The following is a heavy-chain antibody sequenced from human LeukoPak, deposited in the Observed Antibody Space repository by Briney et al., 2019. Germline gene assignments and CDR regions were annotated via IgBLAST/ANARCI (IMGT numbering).Heavy chain of an antibody. D-gene: IGHD1-26*01. J-gene: IGHJ4*02. Sequence: ASETLSPTCTVSGGSISPYYWSWIRQPPGKGLEWIGTIYYSGSTYYNPSLRSRVIVSVDTSKNQFFLKLSSVTAADTAVYYCARLGTYVDYWGQGTLVTVSS. V-gene: IGHV4-39*01. CDR2: IYYSGST. CDR3: ARLGTYVDY. CDR1: GGSISPYY.